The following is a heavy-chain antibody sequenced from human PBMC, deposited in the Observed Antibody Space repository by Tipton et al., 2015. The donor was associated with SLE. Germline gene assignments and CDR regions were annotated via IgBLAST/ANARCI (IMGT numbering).Heavy chain of an antibody. CDR1: GGSISRGNYY. D-gene: IGHD3-10*01. V-gene: IGHV4-61*02. Sequence: TLSLTCSVSGGSISRGNYYWSWIRQPAGKGLEWIGRIYTSGDTNYNPFLESRVTISVDTSKNQFSLNLTSVTAADTAVYYCARERPQLLWFGGVGSEYSWFDPWGQGTRVTVSS. CDR2: IYTSGDT. J-gene: IGHJ5*02. CDR3: ARERPQLLWFGGVGSEYSWFDP.